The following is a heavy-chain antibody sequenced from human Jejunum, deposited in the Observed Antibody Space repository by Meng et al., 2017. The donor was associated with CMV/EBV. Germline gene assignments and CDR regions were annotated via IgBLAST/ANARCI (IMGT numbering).Heavy chain of an antibody. CDR1: GYSFTTYW. CDR3: ARGYAFTNYFDS. D-gene: IGHD2-8*01. V-gene: IGHV5-51*01. CDR2: INPDGSDT. Sequence: KGSGYSFTTYWIGWLRQMPGKGLEWIGIINPDGSDTKYSTSFQGQVTISADKSISTAYLQWSSLKASDTAVYYCARGYAFTNYFDSWGQGTLVTVSS. J-gene: IGHJ4*02.